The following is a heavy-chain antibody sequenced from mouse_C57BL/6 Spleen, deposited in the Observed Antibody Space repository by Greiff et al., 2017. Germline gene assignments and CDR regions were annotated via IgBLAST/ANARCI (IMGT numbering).Heavy chain of an antibody. CDR1: GYTFTSYW. CDR3: ARRLYGEVAY. V-gene: IGHV1-50*01. CDR2: IDPSASYT. D-gene: IGHD1-1*01. J-gene: IGHJ3*01. Sequence: VQLQQPGAELVKPGASVKLSCKASGYTFTSYWMQWVKQRPGQGLEWIGEIDPSASYTNYNQKFKGKATLTVDTSSSTAYMQLSSLTSEDSAVYYCARRLYGEVAYWGQGTLVTVSA.